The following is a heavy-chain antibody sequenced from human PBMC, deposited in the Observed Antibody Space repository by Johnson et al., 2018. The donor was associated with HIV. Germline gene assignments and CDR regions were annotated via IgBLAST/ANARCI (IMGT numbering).Heavy chain of an antibody. V-gene: IGHV3-9*01. CDR1: GFTFADYA. CDR2: ISWNSGSL. D-gene: IGHD1-26*01. CDR3: AKGWIVGATKGEVDAFDI. J-gene: IGHJ3*02. Sequence: VQLVESGGGLVQPGRSLRLSCAASGFTFADYAMHWVRQAPGKGLEWVSGISWNSGSLGYADSVKGRFTISRDNAKNSLYLQMNSLRAEDTALYYCAKGWIVGATKGEVDAFDIWGQGTMVTVSS.